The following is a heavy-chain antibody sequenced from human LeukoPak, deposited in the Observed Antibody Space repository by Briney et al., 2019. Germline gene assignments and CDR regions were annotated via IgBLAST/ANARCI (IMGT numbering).Heavy chain of an antibody. V-gene: IGHV3-23*01. Sequence: GGSLRLSCAASGFTFSSCAMSWVRQAPGKGLEWVSAISGSGGSTYYADSVKGRFTISRDNSKNTLYLQMNSLRAEDTAVYYCAKDPSLITIFGVDFDYWGQGTLVTVSS. CDR1: GFTFSSCA. CDR2: ISGSGGST. D-gene: IGHD3-3*01. J-gene: IGHJ4*02. CDR3: AKDPSLITIFGVDFDY.